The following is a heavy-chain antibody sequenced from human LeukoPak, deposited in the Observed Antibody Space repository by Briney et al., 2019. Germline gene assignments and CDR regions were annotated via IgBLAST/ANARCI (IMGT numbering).Heavy chain of an antibody. Sequence: WGSLRLSCAASGFTLTNAWMSWVRQAPGKELEWVGRIKSKGGSGTTDYAAPVKGRFTTSRDDSKNTLYLQMNSLKTEDTAVYYCTTDRPTLGSGEMDYWGQGTLVTVSS. J-gene: IGHJ4*02. CDR3: TTDRPTLGSGEMDY. V-gene: IGHV3-15*01. D-gene: IGHD3-10*01. CDR2: IKSKGGSGTT. CDR1: GFTLTNAW.